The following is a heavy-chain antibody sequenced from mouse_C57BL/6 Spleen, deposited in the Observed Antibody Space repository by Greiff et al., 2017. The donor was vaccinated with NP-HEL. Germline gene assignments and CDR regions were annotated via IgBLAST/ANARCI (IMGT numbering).Heavy chain of an antibody. D-gene: IGHD1-1*01. Sequence: DVQLVESGGGLVKPGGSLKLSCAASGFTFSDYGMHWVRQAPEKGLEWVAYISSGSSTIYYADTVKGRFTISRDNAKNTLFLQMTSLRSEDTAMYYCAIITTVVDYFDYWGQGTTLTVSS. V-gene: IGHV5-17*01. CDR3: AIITTVVDYFDY. CDR2: ISSGSSTI. J-gene: IGHJ2*01. CDR1: GFTFSDYG.